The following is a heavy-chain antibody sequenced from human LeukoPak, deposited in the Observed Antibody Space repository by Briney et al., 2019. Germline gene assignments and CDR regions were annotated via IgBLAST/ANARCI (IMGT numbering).Heavy chain of an antibody. Sequence: SETLSLTCTVSGGSISSYYWNWIRQPPGKGLEWIGYIYYSGSTKYNPSLKSRVTISVDTSKNQFSLKLSSVTAADTAVYYCARATAAGLDYWGQGTLVTVSS. CDR3: ARATAAGLDY. CDR2: IYYSGST. D-gene: IGHD6-13*01. CDR1: GGSISSYY. V-gene: IGHV4-59*12. J-gene: IGHJ4*02.